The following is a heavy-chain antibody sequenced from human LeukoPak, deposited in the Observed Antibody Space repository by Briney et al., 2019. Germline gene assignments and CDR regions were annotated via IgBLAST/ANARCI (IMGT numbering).Heavy chain of an antibody. CDR2: ISGSGDTT. Sequence: PGGSLRLSCATSGFIFSNYAVNWVRQAPGKGLEWVSIISGSGDTTYYADSVKGRFTISRDNSKNTLYLQMNSLRAEDTAVYYCAKGSNYYDSSGYYYVLAFDIWGQGAMVTVSS. CDR1: GFIFSNYA. D-gene: IGHD3-22*01. J-gene: IGHJ3*02. CDR3: AKGSNYYDSSGYYYVLAFDI. V-gene: IGHV3-23*01.